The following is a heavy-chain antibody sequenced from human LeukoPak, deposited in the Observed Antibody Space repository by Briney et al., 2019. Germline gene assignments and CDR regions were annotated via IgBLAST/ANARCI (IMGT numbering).Heavy chain of an antibody. CDR1: GYTFTGYY. V-gene: IGHV1-2*02. Sequence: ASVKVSCKASGYTFTGYYMHWVRQAPGQGLEWMGWINPNSGGTNYAQKFQGRVTMTRDTSISTAYLQRSSLKASDTAMYYCARHDFWSGYYVQPDYWGQGTLVTVSS. CDR2: INPNSGGT. CDR3: ARHDFWSGYYVQPDY. J-gene: IGHJ4*02. D-gene: IGHD3-3*01.